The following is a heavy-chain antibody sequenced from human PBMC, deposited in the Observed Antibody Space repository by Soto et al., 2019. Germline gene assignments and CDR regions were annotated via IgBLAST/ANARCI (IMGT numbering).Heavy chain of an antibody. CDR1: GGSFSGYY. D-gene: IGHD6-19*01. Sequence: QVQLQQWGAGLLKPSETLSLTCAVYGGSFSGYYWSWIRQPPGKGLEWIGEINHSGSTNYNPSLKRRVTISVDTSKNQFSLKRSSVTAADTAVDYCARGRGSGWSQGDYWGQGTLVTVSS. CDR3: ARGRGSGWSQGDY. V-gene: IGHV4-34*01. CDR2: INHSGST. J-gene: IGHJ4*02.